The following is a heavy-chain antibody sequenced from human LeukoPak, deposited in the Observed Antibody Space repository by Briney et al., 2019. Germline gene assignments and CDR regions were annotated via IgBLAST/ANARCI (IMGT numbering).Heavy chain of an antibody. CDR3: ASRPPDSSGYDY. CDR1: GGTFSSYA. D-gene: IGHD3-22*01. CDR2: IIPILGIA. Sequence: SVKVSCKASGGTFSSYAISWVRQAPGQGPEWMGRIIPILGIANYAQKFQGRVTITADKSTSTAYMELSSLRSEDTAVYYCASRPPDSSGYDYWGQGTLVTVSS. J-gene: IGHJ4*02. V-gene: IGHV1-69*04.